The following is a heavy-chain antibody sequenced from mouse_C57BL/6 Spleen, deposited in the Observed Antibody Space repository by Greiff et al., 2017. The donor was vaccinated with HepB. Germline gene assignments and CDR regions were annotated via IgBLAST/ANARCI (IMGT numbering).Heavy chain of an antibody. J-gene: IGHJ4*01. CDR2: ISNLAYSI. Sequence: EVQLVESGGGLVQPGGSLKLSCAASGFTFSDYGMAGVRQAPRKGPVWVAFISNLAYSIYYADTVTGRFTISRENAKNTLYLEMSSLRSEDTAMYYCARSRGDYAMDYWGQGTSVTVSS. D-gene: IGHD3-1*01. V-gene: IGHV5-15*01. CDR1: GFTFSDYG. CDR3: ARSRGDYAMDY.